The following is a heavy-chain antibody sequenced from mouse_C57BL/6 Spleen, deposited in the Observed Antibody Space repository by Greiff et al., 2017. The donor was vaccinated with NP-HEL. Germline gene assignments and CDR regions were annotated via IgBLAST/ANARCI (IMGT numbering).Heavy chain of an antibody. V-gene: IGHV7-3*01. J-gene: IGHJ4*01. CDR1: GFTFTDYY. CDR2: IRHKANGYTT. Sequence: EVKLMESGGGLVQPGGSLSLSCAASGFTFTDYYMSWVRQPPGKALEWLGFIRHKANGYTTEYSASVKGRFTISRDKSQSILYLQMNALRAEDSATYYCARYSKPYAMDYWGQGTSVTVSS. CDR3: ARYSKPYAMDY.